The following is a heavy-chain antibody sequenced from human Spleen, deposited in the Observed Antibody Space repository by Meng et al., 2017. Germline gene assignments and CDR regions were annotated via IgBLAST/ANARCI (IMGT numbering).Heavy chain of an antibody. Sequence: GSLRLSCTVSGGSISSSSYYWGWIRQPPGKGLEWIGSIYYSGSTYYNPSLKSRVTISVDTSKNQFSLSLDSVTAADTAVYYCARTSGGYSYGYYFDYWGQGTRVTGSS. V-gene: IGHV4-39*07. J-gene: IGHJ4*02. D-gene: IGHD5-18*01. CDR2: IYYSGST. CDR3: ARTSGGYSYGYYFDY. CDR1: GGSISSSSYY.